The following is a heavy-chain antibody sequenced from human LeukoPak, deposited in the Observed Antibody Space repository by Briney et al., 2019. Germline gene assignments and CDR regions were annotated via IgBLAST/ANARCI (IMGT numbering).Heavy chain of an antibody. V-gene: IGHV4-59*01. CDR3: ARDFEYFQH. CDR2: IHYSGST. CDR1: SGSISSYY. Sequence: SETLSLTCTVSSGSISSYYWSWIRQPPGKGLEWIGYIHYSGSTNYNPSLKSRVSISVETSKNQFSLKLSSVTAADTAVYYCARDFEYFQHWGQGTLVTVSS. J-gene: IGHJ1*01.